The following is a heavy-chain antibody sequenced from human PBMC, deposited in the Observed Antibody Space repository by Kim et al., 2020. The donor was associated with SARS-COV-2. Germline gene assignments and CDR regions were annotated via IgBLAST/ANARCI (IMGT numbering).Heavy chain of an antibody. J-gene: IGHJ4*02. Sequence: ASVKVSCKASGYTFTSYAMHWVRQAPGQRLEWMGWINAGNGNTKYSQKFQGRVTITRDTSASTAYMELSSLRSEDTAVYYCAREELGYSGYGYFDYWGQGTLVTVSS. CDR1: GYTFTSYA. D-gene: IGHD5-12*01. CDR2: INAGNGNT. CDR3: AREELGYSGYGYFDY. V-gene: IGHV1-3*01.